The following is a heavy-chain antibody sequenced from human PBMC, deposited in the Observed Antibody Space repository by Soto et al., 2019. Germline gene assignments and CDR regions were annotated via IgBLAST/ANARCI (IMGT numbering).Heavy chain of an antibody. J-gene: IGHJ6*02. Sequence: QVQLVQSGAEVKKPGSSVKVSCKASGGTFSSYAISWVRQAPGQGLEWMGGIIPIFGTANYAQKFQGRVTITADESTSTAYMELSRLRSEDTAVYYCARDSGYSYASGRYGMDVWGQGTTVTVSS. CDR2: IIPIFGTA. CDR3: ARDSGYSYASGRYGMDV. V-gene: IGHV1-69*01. D-gene: IGHD5-18*01. CDR1: GGTFSSYA.